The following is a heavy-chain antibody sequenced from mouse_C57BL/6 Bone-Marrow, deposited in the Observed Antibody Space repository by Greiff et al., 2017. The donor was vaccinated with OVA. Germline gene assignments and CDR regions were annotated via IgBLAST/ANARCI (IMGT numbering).Heavy chain of an antibody. Sequence: VQLQQPGAELVKPGASVKVSCKASGYTFTSYWMHWVKQRPGQGLEWIGRIHPSDSDTNYNQKFKGKATLTVDKSSSTAYMQLSSLTSEDSAVYYCAKHERYDYDYFDYWGQGTTLTVSS. CDR3: AKHERYDYDYFDY. CDR2: IHPSDSDT. CDR1: GYTFTSYW. D-gene: IGHD2-4*01. V-gene: IGHV1-74*01. J-gene: IGHJ2*01.